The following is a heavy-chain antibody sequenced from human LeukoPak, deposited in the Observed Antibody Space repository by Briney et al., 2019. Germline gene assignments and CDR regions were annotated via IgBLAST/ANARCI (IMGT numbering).Heavy chain of an antibody. CDR3: ARAGDTAMVWYYFDY. V-gene: IGHV4-39*01. CDR1: GGSISSRDYY. Sequence: SETLSLTCTVSGGSISSRDYYWGWIRQPPGKGLEWCGNIYYSGSTYYNPSLKSRVTISVDTSKNQFSLKLSSVTAADTAVYYCARAGDTAMVWYYFDYWGQGTLVTVSS. CDR2: IYYSGST. J-gene: IGHJ4*02. D-gene: IGHD5-18*01.